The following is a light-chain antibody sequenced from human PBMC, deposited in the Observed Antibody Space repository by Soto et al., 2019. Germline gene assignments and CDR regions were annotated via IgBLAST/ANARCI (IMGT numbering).Light chain of an antibody. CDR3: RQSYSTPIT. CDR2: AAS. J-gene: IGKJ5*01. V-gene: IGKV1-39*01. Sequence: DIQMTQSPSSLSASVGDRVTITCRASQSISSYLNWYQQKPGKAPKLLIYAASSLQSGVPSRFSGRGSGTDFTLTISRLQPKDFATYYCRQSYSTPITFGQGTRLEIK. CDR1: QSISSY.